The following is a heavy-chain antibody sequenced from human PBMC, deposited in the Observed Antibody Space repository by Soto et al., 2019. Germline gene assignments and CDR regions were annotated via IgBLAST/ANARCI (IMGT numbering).Heavy chain of an antibody. CDR1: GFTFSSYS. CDR3: AKTTVTTLNYYGMDV. J-gene: IGHJ6*02. CDR2: ISSSSSYT. V-gene: IGHV3-21*05. D-gene: IGHD4-17*01. Sequence: PGGSLRLSCAASGFTFSSYSMKWVRQAPGKGLEWVSYISSSSSYTNYADSVKGRFTISRDNAKNSLYLQMNSLRAEDTAVYYCAKTTVTTLNYYGMDVWGQGTTVTVSS.